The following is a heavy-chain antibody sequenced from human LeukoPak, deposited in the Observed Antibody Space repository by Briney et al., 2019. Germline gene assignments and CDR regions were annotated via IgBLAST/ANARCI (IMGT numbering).Heavy chain of an antibody. D-gene: IGHD2-2*01. CDR2: IKQDGSEK. CDR1: GFTFSTYW. Sequence: GGSLRLSCAASGFTFSTYWMTWVRQAPGKGLEWLANIKQDGSEKYYVDSVKGRFTISRDNAKNSLYLEMNSLRAEDTAVYYCARDTTCSSLTCSRGWYYFYGMDVWGQGTTVTVSS. CDR3: ARDTTCSSLTCSRGWYYFYGMDV. V-gene: IGHV3-7*05. J-gene: IGHJ6*02.